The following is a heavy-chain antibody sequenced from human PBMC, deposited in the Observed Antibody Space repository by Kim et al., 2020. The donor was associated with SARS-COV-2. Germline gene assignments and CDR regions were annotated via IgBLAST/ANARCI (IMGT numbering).Heavy chain of an antibody. CDR1: GGSISVSNFF. CDR2: LYYNGGT. Sequence: SETLSLTCSVSGGSISVSNFFWVWFRQPPGKGLEWIASLYYNGGTYYNPSLKSRVTISGDTSKNQFSLTLSSVTAADTAVYYCARREEFSGYDGDYYFYGMDGWGQGTTVIVSS. CDR3: ARREEFSGYDGDYYFYGMDG. V-gene: IGHV4-39*01. J-gene: IGHJ6*02. D-gene: IGHD5-12*01.